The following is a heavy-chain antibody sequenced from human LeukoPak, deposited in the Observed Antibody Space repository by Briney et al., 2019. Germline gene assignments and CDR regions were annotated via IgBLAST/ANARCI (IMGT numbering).Heavy chain of an antibody. V-gene: IGHV4-30-2*01. CDR3: AREAPAAGALGAFDI. J-gene: IGHJ3*02. D-gene: IGHD6-13*01. CDR1: GGSISSGGYY. Sequence: PSQTLSLTCTVSGGSISSGGYYWSWIRQPPGKGLEWIGYIYHSGSTYYNPSLKSRVTISVDRSKNQFSLKLSSVTAADTAVYYCAREAPAAGALGAFDIWGQGTMVTVSS. CDR2: IYHSGST.